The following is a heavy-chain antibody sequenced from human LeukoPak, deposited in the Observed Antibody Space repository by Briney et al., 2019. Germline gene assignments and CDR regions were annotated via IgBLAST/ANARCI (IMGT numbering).Heavy chain of an antibody. Sequence: GGSLRLSCAASGFTVGNNYMNWVRQAPGKGLEWVSLIFSHGETSYADSVKGRFTISRDNSKNTLYLQMNGLRVEDTAVYYCARPGYGDYSSSEYFQHWGQGTLVTVSS. J-gene: IGHJ1*01. CDR3: ARPGYGDYSSSEYFQH. CDR2: IFSHGET. V-gene: IGHV3-66*01. CDR1: GFTVGNNY. D-gene: IGHD4-17*01.